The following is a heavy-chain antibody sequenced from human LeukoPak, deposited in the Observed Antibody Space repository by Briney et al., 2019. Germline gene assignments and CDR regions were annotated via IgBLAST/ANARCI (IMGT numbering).Heavy chain of an antibody. CDR3: ASIRDYYDSSGYYY. V-gene: IGHV3-23*01. Sequence: GSLRLSCAASGFTFSSYAMSWVRQAPGKGLEWVSAISGSGGSTYYADSVKGRFTISRDNSKNTLYLQMNSLRAEDTAVYYCASIRDYYDSSGYYYWGQGTLVTVSS. D-gene: IGHD3-22*01. J-gene: IGHJ4*02. CDR1: GFTFSSYA. CDR2: ISGSGGST.